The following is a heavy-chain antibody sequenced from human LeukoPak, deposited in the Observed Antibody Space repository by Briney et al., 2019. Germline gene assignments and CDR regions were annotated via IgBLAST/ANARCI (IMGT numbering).Heavy chain of an antibody. D-gene: IGHD3-10*01. J-gene: IGHJ4*02. CDR2: IYPGDSDT. V-gene: IGHV5-51*01. Sequence: GESLKISCKGSGYSFTSDWIAWVRQMPGKGLEWMGVIYPGDSDTRYSPSFQGQVTISADKSISTAYLQWSSLKASDTAMYYCARQRSYGSGSYCDYWGQGTLVSVSS. CDR3: ARQRSYGSGSYCDY. CDR1: GYSFTSDW.